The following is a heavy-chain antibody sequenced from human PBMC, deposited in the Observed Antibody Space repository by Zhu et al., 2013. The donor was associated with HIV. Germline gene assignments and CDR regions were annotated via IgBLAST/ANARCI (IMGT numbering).Heavy chain of an antibody. CDR1: GGSLRRSA. CDR3: ARGVTMTDGFDG. CDR2: INPMLDIS. D-gene: IGHD3-22*01. Sequence: QVQLVQSGAEVQKPGSSVKVSCKASGGSLRRSAIGWVRQAPGQGLEWMGGINPMLDISRHAQKFQGRVTFTADESTSTAYMDLSSLKYDDTAVYYCARGVTMTDGFDGWGQGTMVTVSS. V-gene: IGHV1-69*01. J-gene: IGHJ3*01.